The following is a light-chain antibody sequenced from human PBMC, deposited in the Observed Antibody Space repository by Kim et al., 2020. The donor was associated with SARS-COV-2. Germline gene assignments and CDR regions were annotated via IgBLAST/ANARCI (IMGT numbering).Light chain of an antibody. CDR2: DAS. V-gene: IGKV3-11*01. CDR1: QSVSSY. CDR3: QQRANWPPLT. J-gene: IGKJ4*01. Sequence: PGERATLSCRASQSVSSYLAWYQQKPGQAPRLLIYDASSRATGIPARFSGSGSGTDFTLTISSLEPEDFAVYYCQQRANWPPLTFGGGTKVDIK.